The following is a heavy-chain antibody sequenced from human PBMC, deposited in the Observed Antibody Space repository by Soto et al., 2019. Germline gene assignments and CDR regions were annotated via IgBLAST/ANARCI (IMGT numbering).Heavy chain of an antibody. CDR3: ARRYGYAFDI. V-gene: IGHV4-59*01. CDR2: IYYSGST. J-gene: IGHJ3*02. CDR1: GVSISSYY. Sequence: SETLSLTCTVSGVSISSYYWSWIRQPPGKGLEWIGYIYYSGSTNYNPSLKSRVTISVDTSKNQFSLKLSSVTAADTAVYYCARRYGYAFDIWGQGTMVTVSS. D-gene: IGHD4-17*01.